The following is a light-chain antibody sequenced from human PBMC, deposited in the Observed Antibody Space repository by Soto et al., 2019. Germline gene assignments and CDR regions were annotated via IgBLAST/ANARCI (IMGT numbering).Light chain of an antibody. Sequence: QSALTQPGSVSGSPGQSITISCTGTSGDVFAYNYVSWYQQYQGKAPKLMIYEVNNRPSGVSYRFSGSKSGNTASLTISGLQAEDEADYYCSSYTDRSTNTWVFGGGTKLTVL. CDR1: SGDVFAYNY. V-gene: IGLV2-14*01. CDR3: SSYTDRSTNTWV. J-gene: IGLJ3*02. CDR2: EVN.